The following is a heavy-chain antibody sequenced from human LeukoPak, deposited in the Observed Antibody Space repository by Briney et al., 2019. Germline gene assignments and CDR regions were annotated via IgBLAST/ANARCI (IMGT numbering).Heavy chain of an antibody. CDR3: ATTRKAPRPWELLGYFDY. V-gene: IGHV3-30*02. Sequence: GGSLRLSCAASGFIFSNYGFHWVRQAPGKGLEWVAFIRYEGTEKYYADSVKGRFTISRDNSKNTLYLQMNSLRAEDTAVYYCATTRKAPRPWELLGYFDYWGQGTLVTVSS. J-gene: IGHJ4*02. CDR2: IRYEGTEK. D-gene: IGHD1-26*01. CDR1: GFIFSNYG.